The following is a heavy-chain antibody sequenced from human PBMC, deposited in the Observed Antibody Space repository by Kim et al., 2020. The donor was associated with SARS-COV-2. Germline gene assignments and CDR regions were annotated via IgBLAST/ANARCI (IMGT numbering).Heavy chain of an antibody. D-gene: IGHD2-2*01. CDR1: GFTFSSYA. CDR2: ISAEGDNK. V-gene: IGHV3-21*01. J-gene: IGHJ3*01. CDR3: ASDHGGKYHCIDGLDV. Sequence: GGSLRLSCAASGFTFSSYAMNWVRQAPGKGLEWVSSISAEGDNKYYASSASGRFTFTRDNPNNSFFLLMSSLRADATAFYSGASDHGGKYHCIDGLDVWG.